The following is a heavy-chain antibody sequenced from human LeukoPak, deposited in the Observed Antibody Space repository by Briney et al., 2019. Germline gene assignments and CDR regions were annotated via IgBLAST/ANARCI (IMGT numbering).Heavy chain of an antibody. J-gene: IGHJ3*02. D-gene: IGHD4-11*01. CDR1: GYAFIGYY. CDR2: INPKTGGT. CDR3: AVRHSDYSNYGLLDAFDI. V-gene: IGHV1-2*02. Sequence: ASVKVSCKASGYAFIGYYMHWVRQAPGQGLEWMGWINPKTGGTNYGQTFQGRITMTRDTSIGTAYMELSSLRSEDTAVYYCAVRHSDYSNYGLLDAFDIWGQGTMVTVSS.